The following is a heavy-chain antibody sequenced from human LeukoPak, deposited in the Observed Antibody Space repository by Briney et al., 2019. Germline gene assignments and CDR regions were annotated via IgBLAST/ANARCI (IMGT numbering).Heavy chain of an antibody. CDR2: ITTDGSGT. D-gene: IGHD3-10*01. V-gene: IGHV3-74*01. J-gene: IGHJ4*02. Sequence: TGGSLRLSCVASGFTFGRYWWDWVRPAPGKGLVWGSHITTDGSGTGYADSVKGRFTISRANAKNTLYLQMNSLRAEDPAVYYCAKGTASYGSGSFSFDYWGQETLVTVSS. CDR1: GFTFGRYW. CDR3: AKGTASYGSGSFSFDY.